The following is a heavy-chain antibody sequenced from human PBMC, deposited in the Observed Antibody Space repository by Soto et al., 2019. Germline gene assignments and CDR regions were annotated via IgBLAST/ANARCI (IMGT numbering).Heavy chain of an antibody. CDR1: GGSFSGYY. Sequence: QVQLQQWGAGLLKPSETLSLTCAVYGGSFSGYYWSWIRQPPGKGLEWIGEINHSGSTNYNPSLKSRVTISVDTSKNQFSLKLSSVTAADTAVYYCARGRGYSYPQNFDYWGQGTLVTVSS. CDR2: INHSGST. D-gene: IGHD5-18*01. J-gene: IGHJ4*02. CDR3: ARGRGYSYPQNFDY. V-gene: IGHV4-34*01.